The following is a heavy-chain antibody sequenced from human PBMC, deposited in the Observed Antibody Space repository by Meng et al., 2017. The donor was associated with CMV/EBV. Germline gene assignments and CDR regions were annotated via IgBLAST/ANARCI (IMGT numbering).Heavy chain of an antibody. D-gene: IGHD2-2*01. J-gene: IGHJ6*02. CDR3: ARDRVKYQLLSHYYYGMDV. V-gene: IGHV3-48*04. CDR1: GFTFSSYS. Sequence: GESLKISCAASGFTFSSYSMNWVRQAPGKGLEWVSYISSSSSTIYYADSVKGRFTISRDNAKNSLYLQMNSLRAEDTAVYYCARDRVKYQLLSHYYYGMDVWGQGTTVTVSS. CDR2: ISSSSSTI.